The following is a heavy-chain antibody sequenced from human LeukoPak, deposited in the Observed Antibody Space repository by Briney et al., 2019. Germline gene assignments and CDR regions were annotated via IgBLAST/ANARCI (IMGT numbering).Heavy chain of an antibody. J-gene: IGHJ4*02. CDR1: GGSFSGYY. CDR3: ARGPYYYGSGSYYVDY. Sequence: SETLSLTCAVYGGSFSGYYWSWIRQPPGKGLEWIGEINHSGSTNYNPSLKSRVTISVDTSKNQFSLKLSSVTAADTAVYYCARGPYYYGSGSYYVDYWGRGTLVTVSS. V-gene: IGHV4-34*01. CDR2: INHSGST. D-gene: IGHD3-10*01.